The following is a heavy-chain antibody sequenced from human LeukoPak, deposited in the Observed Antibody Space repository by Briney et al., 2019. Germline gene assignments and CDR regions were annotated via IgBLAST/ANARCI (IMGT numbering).Heavy chain of an antibody. D-gene: IGHD2-2*01. V-gene: IGHV1-18*01. CDR2: ISAYNGNT. CDR3: AKVPDCSSTSCPDIVATMELLDAFDI. J-gene: IGHJ3*02. Sequence: ASVKVSCKASGYTFTSYGISWVRQAPGQGLEWMGWISAYNGNTNYAQKLQGRVTMTTDTSTSTAYMELRSLRSDDTAVYYCAKVPDCSSTSCPDIVATMELLDAFDIWGQGTMVTVSS. CDR1: GYTFTSYG.